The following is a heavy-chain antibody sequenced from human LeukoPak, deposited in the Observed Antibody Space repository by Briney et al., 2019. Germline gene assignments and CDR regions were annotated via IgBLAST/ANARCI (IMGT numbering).Heavy chain of an antibody. J-gene: IGHJ3*02. CDR2: INPNSGGT. D-gene: IGHD4-23*01. CDR3: ASINYGGNDAFDI. Sequence: VASVKVSCKASGYTFTGYYMHWVRQAPGQGLEWMGWINPNSGGTNYAQKFQGRVTMTRDMSTSTVYMELSSLRSEDTAVYYCASINYGGNDAFDIWGQGTMVTVSS. V-gene: IGHV1-2*02. CDR1: GYTFTGYY.